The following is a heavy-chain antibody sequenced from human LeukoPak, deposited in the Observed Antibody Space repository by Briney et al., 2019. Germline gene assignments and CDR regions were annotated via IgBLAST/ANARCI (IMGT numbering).Heavy chain of an antibody. CDR2: VNTDGSGT. V-gene: IGHV3-74*01. Sequence: GGSLRLSCAASGFTFGTYWMYWVRQTPGKGLVWVARVNTDGSGTTYADSVKGRFTISRDNAKNTLYLQMNSLRDEDTAVYFCARGLAVVPTGVPDYWGQGTLVTVSS. CDR3: ARGLAVVPTGVPDY. CDR1: GFTFGTYW. D-gene: IGHD2-2*01. J-gene: IGHJ4*02.